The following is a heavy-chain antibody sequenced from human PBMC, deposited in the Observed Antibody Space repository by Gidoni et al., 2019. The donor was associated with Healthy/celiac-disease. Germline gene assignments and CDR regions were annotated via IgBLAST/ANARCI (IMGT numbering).Heavy chain of an antibody. V-gene: IGHV4-34*01. Sequence: QVQLQQWGAVLLKPSETLSLTCAVYGGSFSGYYWSWIRQPPGKGLEWIGEINHSGSTNYNPSLKSRVTISVDTSKNQFSLKLSSVTAADTAVYYCARGTSGDYGVLNWFDPWGQGTLVTVSS. D-gene: IGHD4-17*01. J-gene: IGHJ5*02. CDR2: INHSGST. CDR1: GGSFSGYY. CDR3: ARGTSGDYGVLNWFDP.